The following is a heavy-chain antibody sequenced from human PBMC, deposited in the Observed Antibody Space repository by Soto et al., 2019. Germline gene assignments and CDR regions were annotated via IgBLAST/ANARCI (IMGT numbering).Heavy chain of an antibody. D-gene: IGHD3-3*01. CDR2: IIPIFGTA. V-gene: IGHV1-69*13. Sequence: SVKVSCKASGGTFSSYAISWVRQAPGQGLEWMGGIIPIFGTANYAQKFQGRVTITADESTSTAYMELSSLRSEDTAVYYCARVWLWSGSDNYNPYVMEVWGQGTTVTVSS. CDR3: ARVWLWSGSDNYNPYVMEV. J-gene: IGHJ6*02. CDR1: GGTFSSYA.